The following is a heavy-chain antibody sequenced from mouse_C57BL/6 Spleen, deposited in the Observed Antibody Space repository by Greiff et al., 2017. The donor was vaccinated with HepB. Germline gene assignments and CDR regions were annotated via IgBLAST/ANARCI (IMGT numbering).Heavy chain of an antibody. J-gene: IGHJ2*01. V-gene: IGHV3-6*01. Sequence: EVKLQESGPGLVKPSQSLSLTCSVTGYSITSGYYWNWIRQFPGNKLEWMGYISYDGSNNYNPSLKNRISITRDTSKNQFFLKLNSVTTEDTATYYCAREGYYGSSYRRLAYWGQGTTLTVSS. D-gene: IGHD1-1*01. CDR3: AREGYYGSSYRRLAY. CDR1: GYSITSGYY. CDR2: ISYDGSN.